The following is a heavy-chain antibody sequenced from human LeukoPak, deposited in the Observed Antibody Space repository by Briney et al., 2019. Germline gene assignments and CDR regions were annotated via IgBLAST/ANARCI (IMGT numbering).Heavy chain of an antibody. CDR1: GFAFSRYW. CDR3: ARAGYSMDTEYFQH. V-gene: IGHV3-48*03. Sequence: GGSLRLSCAASGFAFSRYWMTWVRQAPGKGLEWVSYISNSGTAIYYADSVKGRFTISRDNAKSSLYLQMNSLRAEDTAVYYCARAGYSMDTEYFQHWGQGTLVTVSS. D-gene: IGHD5-18*01. CDR2: ISNSGTAI. J-gene: IGHJ1*01.